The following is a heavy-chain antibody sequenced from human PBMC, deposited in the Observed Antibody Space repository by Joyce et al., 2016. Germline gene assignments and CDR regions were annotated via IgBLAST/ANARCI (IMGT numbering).Heavy chain of an antibody. V-gene: IGHV1-18*01. CDR2: ISAYNDNT. Sequence: QVQLVQSGAEVKKPGASVKVSCKASGYTFTYYSISWVRKAPGQGLEWMGWISAYNDNTDSAQKFQGRVTMTTDTSTSTVYMELRSLRSDDTAVYYCARVVTTGVYFDYWGQGSLVTVSS. CDR3: ARVVTTGVYFDY. D-gene: IGHD4-23*01. CDR1: GYTFTYYS. J-gene: IGHJ4*02.